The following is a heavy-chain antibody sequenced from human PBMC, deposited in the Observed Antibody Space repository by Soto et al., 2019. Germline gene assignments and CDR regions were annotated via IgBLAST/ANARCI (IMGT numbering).Heavy chain of an antibody. Sequence: QITLKESGPTLVKPTQTLTLTCTFSGFSLTTSGESVGWISQPPGKALEWLALIHWNDDKYYSPSLKSRLTVGKDTFKKQVVVTMTNMDSVDTATCCCAHRNLKTWWVGSEDDAFNIWGRGTTVTVSS. V-gene: IGHV2-5*01. D-gene: IGHD2-8*02. CDR1: GFSLTTSGES. CDR3: AHRNLKTWWVGSEDDAFNI. J-gene: IGHJ3*02. CDR2: IHWNDDK.